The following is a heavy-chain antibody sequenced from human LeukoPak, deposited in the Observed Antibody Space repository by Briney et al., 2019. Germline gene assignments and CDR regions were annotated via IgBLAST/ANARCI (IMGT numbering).Heavy chain of an antibody. V-gene: IGHV3-7*01. J-gene: IGHJ4*02. CDR2: IKQDGGEK. Sequence: GGSLRLSCAASGFTFSSYWMTWVRQAPGKGLEWVANIKQDGGEKYYVGSVKGRFTISRDNAKNSLYLQMNSLRVEDTVVYYCARGVGGEVGLWGQGTLVTVSS. D-gene: IGHD4-17*01. CDR1: GFTFSSYW. CDR3: ARGVGGEVGL.